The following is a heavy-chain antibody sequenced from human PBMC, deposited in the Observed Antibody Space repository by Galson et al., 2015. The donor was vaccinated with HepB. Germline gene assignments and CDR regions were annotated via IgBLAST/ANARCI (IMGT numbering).Heavy chain of an antibody. V-gene: IGHV3-30*18. CDR3: AKEQNERPDDQYSSGWRIKPDFDY. D-gene: IGHD6-19*01. J-gene: IGHJ4*02. CDR2: ISYDGSNK. Sequence: SLRLSCAASGFTFSSYGMHWVRQAPGKGLEWVAVISYDGSNKYYADSVKGRFTISRDNSKNTLYLQMNSLRAEDTAVYYCAKEQNERPDDQYSSGWRIKPDFDYWGQGTLVTVSS. CDR1: GFTFSSYG.